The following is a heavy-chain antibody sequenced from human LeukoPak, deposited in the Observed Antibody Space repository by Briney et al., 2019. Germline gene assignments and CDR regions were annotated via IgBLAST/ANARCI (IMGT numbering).Heavy chain of an antibody. D-gene: IGHD2-15*01. CDR1: GYTFTSYD. CDR3: ATSYCSGGSCYPQYFQH. CDR2: MNPNSGNA. J-gene: IGHJ1*01. Sequence: GSVKVSCKASGYTFTSYDINWVRQAAGQGLEWMGWMNPNSGNAAYAQKFQGRVTMTRDTSISTAYTGLSSLRAEDTAVYYCATSYCSGGSCYPQYFQHWGQGTLVTVSS. V-gene: IGHV1-8*01.